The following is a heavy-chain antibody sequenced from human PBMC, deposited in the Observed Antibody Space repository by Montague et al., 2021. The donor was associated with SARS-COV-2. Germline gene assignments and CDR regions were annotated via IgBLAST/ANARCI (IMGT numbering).Heavy chain of an antibody. CDR2: IYTSGST. D-gene: IGHD2-15*01. CDR1: GGSISSGSYY. J-gene: IGHJ6*02. Sequence: TLSLTCTVSGGSISSGSYYWSWIRQPVGKGLEWIGRIYTSGSTNYNPSLKSRVTISVDTSKNQFSLKLSSATAADTAVYYCAGGPAATYYYGMDFWGQGTTVTVSS. V-gene: IGHV4-61*02. CDR3: AGGPAATYYYGMDF.